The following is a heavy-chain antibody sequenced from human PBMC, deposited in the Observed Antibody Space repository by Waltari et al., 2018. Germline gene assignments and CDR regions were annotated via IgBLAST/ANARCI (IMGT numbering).Heavy chain of an antibody. CDR2: ISPSGPT. J-gene: IGHJ3*02. CDR1: GGSFSGYY. Sequence: QVQLQQWGAGLLKPSETLSLTCAVYGGSFSGYYWYRIRQPPGKGLEWIGEISPSGPTNYNPSLKSRVTISLDTSKNQFSLKLSSVTAADTAVYYCARQEIIVEVTGDGFDIWGQGTMVTVSS. CDR3: ARQEIIVEVTGDGFDI. D-gene: IGHD2-21*02. V-gene: IGHV4-34*01.